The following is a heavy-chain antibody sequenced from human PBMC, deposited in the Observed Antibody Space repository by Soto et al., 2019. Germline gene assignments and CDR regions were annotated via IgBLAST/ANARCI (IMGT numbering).Heavy chain of an antibody. CDR1: GGTFSSYG. CDR2: ISYDGSNE. V-gene: IGHV3-30*18. J-gene: IGHJ4*02. CDR3: AKDTYYHDSSGYYVLDY. Sequence: SCKASGGTFSSYGMHWARQAPGKGLEWVTHISYDGSNEHYTDSVKGRFTISRDNSKNTLYLQMNSLRAEDTAVYYCAKDTYYHDSSGYYVLDYWAQGTLVNVSS. D-gene: IGHD3-22*01.